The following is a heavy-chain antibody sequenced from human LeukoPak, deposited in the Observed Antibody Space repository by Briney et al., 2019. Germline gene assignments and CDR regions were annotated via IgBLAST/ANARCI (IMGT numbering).Heavy chain of an antibody. Sequence: EASVTVSFKASGYTFTGYYMHWVRQAPGQGLEWMGWINPNSGGTNYAQKFQGRVTMTRDTSISTAYMELSRLRSDDTAVYYCAGAGLNDAFDIWGQGTMVTVSS. CDR2: INPNSGGT. V-gene: IGHV1-2*02. D-gene: IGHD4/OR15-4a*01. CDR1: GYTFTGYY. J-gene: IGHJ3*02. CDR3: AGAGLNDAFDI.